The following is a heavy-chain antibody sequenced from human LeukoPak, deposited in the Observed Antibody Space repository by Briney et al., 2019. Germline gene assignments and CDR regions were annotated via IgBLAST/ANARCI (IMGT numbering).Heavy chain of an antibody. CDR1: GYIFTTYY. CDR3: ARDGQYSSSSDWFDP. D-gene: IGHD6-13*01. V-gene: IGHV1-2*06. J-gene: IGHJ5*02. CDR2: INPYSGGT. Sequence: ASVKVSCKASGYIFTTYYMHWVRQDPGQGLEWMGRINPYSGGTNYAQKFEGRVTMTRDTSISTAYMELSRLISDDTAVYYCARDGQYSSSSDWFDPWGQGTLVTVSS.